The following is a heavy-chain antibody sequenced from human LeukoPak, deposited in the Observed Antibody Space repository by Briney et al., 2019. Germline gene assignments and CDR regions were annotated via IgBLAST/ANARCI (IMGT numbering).Heavy chain of an antibody. Sequence: GGSLRLSCAASGFTFSSYAMTWVRQAPGKRLEWVSVISASGGGTSYADSVKGRFTISRDNSKNTLYLQMNSLRVEDTAIYYCAKGRSASWKASYYFDYWGQGTLVTVSS. CDR2: ISASGGGT. J-gene: IGHJ4*02. CDR1: GFTFSSYA. D-gene: IGHD2-2*01. CDR3: AKGRSASWKASYYFDY. V-gene: IGHV3-23*01.